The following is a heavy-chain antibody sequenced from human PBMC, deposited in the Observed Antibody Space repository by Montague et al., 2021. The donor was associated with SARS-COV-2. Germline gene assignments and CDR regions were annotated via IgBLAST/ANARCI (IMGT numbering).Heavy chain of an antibody. CDR3: ARGPRITMIVVVITDIWFDP. CDR1: GGSVSDSY. CDR2: INHSGST. Sequence: SETLSLTCAVYGGSVSDSYWCWIRQPPGKGLEWIGEINHSGSTNYNPSLKSRVTTSVDTSKNQFSLKLTSVTAADTAVYYCARGPRITMIVVVITDIWFDPWGQGTLVTVAS. J-gene: IGHJ5*02. D-gene: IGHD3-22*01. V-gene: IGHV4-34*01.